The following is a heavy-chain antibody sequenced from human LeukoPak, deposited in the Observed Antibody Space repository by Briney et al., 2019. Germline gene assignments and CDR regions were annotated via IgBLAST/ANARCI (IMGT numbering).Heavy chain of an antibody. CDR2: IYYSGST. Sequence: SETLSLTCTVSGGSISSSSYYWGWIRQPPGKGLEWIGSIYYSGSTYYNPSLKSRVTISVDTSKNQFSLKLSSVTAADTAVYYCASFTYGGGIDYWGQGTLVTVSS. D-gene: IGHD3-16*01. V-gene: IGHV4-39*01. J-gene: IGHJ4*02. CDR3: ASFTYGGGIDY. CDR1: GGSISSSSYY.